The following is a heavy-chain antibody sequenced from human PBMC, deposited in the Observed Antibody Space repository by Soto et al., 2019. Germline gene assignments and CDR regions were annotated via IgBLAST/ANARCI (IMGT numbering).Heavy chain of an antibody. J-gene: IGHJ3*02. CDR3: ARGGHYYDSSGYYYQGTDAFDI. CDR2: ISSSSSYI. Sequence: GGSLRLSCTASGFIFSNAWMNWVRQAPGKGLEWVASISSSSSYIYYADSVKGRFTISRDNAKNSLYLQMNSLRAEDTAVYYCARGGHYYDSSGYYYQGTDAFDIWGQGTMVTVSS. CDR1: GFIFSNAW. V-gene: IGHV3-21*01. D-gene: IGHD3-22*01.